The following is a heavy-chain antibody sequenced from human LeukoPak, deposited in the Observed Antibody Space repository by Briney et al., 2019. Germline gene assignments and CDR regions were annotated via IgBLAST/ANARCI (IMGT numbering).Heavy chain of an antibody. J-gene: IGHJ6*02. V-gene: IGHV3-53*01. CDR2: IYSGGST. Sequence: GGSLRLSCAASGFTVSSNYMSWVRQAPGKGLEWVSVIYSGGSTYYADSVKGRFTISRDNSKNTLYLQMNSLRAEDTVVYYCARDKVGDSAGLYYGMDVWGQGATVTVSS. CDR1: GFTVSSNY. CDR3: ARDKVGDSAGLYYGMDV. D-gene: IGHD4-17*01.